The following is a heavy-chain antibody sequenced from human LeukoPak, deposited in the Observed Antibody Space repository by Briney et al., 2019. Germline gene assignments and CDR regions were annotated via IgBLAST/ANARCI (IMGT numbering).Heavy chain of an antibody. CDR2: ISSNGGST. J-gene: IGHJ4*02. CDR3: AREGLRGYSGYYYIDY. V-gene: IGHV3-64*01. CDR1: GFTFSSYA. D-gene: IGHD5-12*01. Sequence: PGRSLRLSCAASGFTFSSYAMHWVRQAPGKGLECISAISSNGGSTYYANSVKGRLTISRDNSKNTLYLQMGSLRAEDMAVYYCAREGLRGYSGYYYIDYWGQGTLVTVSS.